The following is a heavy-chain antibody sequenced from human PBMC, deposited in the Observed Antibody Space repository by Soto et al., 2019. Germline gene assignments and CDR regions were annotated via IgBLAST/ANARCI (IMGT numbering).Heavy chain of an antibody. J-gene: IGHJ4*02. CDR1: GGSLSSYH. Sequence: SETLSLTCTVSGGSLSSYHWSWIRQPPGKGLEWIGYIYYSGSTNYNPSLKSRVTISVDTSKNQFSLKLSSVTAADTAVYYCARRYGPGFDYWGQGTLVTVSS. CDR3: ARRYGPGFDY. D-gene: IGHD4-17*01. V-gene: IGHV4-59*08. CDR2: IYYSGST.